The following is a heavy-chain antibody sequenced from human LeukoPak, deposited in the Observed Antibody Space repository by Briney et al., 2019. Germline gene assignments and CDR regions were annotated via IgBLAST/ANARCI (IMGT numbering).Heavy chain of an antibody. Sequence: SVKVSCKASGGTFISYAISWVRQAPGQGLEWMGGIIPIFGTANYAQKFQGRVTITADESTSTAYMELSSLRSEDTAVYYCARESGDWFAFDIWGQGTMVTVSS. CDR1: GGTFISYA. CDR2: IIPIFGTA. J-gene: IGHJ3*02. D-gene: IGHD2-21*02. V-gene: IGHV1-69*13. CDR3: ARESGDWFAFDI.